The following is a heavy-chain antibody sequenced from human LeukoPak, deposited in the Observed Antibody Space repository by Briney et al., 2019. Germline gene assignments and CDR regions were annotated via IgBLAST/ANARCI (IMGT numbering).Heavy chain of an antibody. J-gene: IGHJ2*01. V-gene: IGHV1-18*01. D-gene: IGHD2-2*01. Sequence: ASVKVSCKASGYTFTSYGISWVRQAPGQGLEWMGWISAYNGNTNYAQKLQGRVTITADKSTSTAYMELSSLRSEDTAVYYCARVGCSSTSCRHSDWYFDLWGRGTLVTVSS. CDR2: ISAYNGNT. CDR3: ARVGCSSTSCRHSDWYFDL. CDR1: GYTFTSYG.